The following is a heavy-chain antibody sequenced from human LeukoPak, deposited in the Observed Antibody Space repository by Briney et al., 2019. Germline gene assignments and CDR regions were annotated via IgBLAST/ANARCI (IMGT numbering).Heavy chain of an antibody. J-gene: IGHJ4*02. Sequence: ASVKVSCKASGYTFTGYYMHWVRQAPGQGLEWMGWINPDSGGTKYAQKFQGRVTMTRDTSISTAYMELSRLTSDDTAVYSCARDSGTEFDYWGQGTLVTVSS. D-gene: IGHD1-1*01. CDR2: INPDSGGT. CDR3: ARDSGTEFDY. CDR1: GYTFTGYY. V-gene: IGHV1-2*02.